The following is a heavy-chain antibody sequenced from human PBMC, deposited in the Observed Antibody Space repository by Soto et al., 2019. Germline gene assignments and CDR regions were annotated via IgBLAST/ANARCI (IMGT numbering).Heavy chain of an antibody. CDR3: XXXXXXXXXXRYSGY. J-gene: IGHJ4*02. CDR2: IIPILGIA. CDR1: GGTFXSYT. Sequence: QVQLVQSGAEVKKPGSSVKVSCKASGGTFXSYTISWXRQXPXXXXXXMGRIIPILGIANYAQKFQGRVTXTADXXXXXXXXXXXXXXXXXXXXXXXXXXXXXXXXXRYSGYWGQGTLVTVSS. V-gene: IGHV1-69*02. D-gene: IGHD3-10*01.